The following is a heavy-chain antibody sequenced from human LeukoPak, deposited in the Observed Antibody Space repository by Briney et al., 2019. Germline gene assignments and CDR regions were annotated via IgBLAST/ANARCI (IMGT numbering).Heavy chain of an antibody. CDR1: GGSISSYY. CDR3: ARTYYDFWSGYYNSDI. V-gene: IGHV4-59*01. J-gene: IGHJ3*02. Sequence: PSETLSLTCTVSGGSISSYYWSWIRQPPGKGLEWIGYIYYSGSTNYNPSLKSRVTISVDTSKNQFSLKLSSVTAADTAVYYCARTYYDFWSGYYNSDIWGQGTMVTVSS. CDR2: IYYSGST. D-gene: IGHD3-3*01.